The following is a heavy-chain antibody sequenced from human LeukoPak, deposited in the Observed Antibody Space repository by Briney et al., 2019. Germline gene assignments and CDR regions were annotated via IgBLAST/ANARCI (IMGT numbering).Heavy chain of an antibody. CDR1: GGTFTSYA. CDR2: IIPIFGTA. Sequence: SVKVSCKASGGTFTSYAISWVRQAPGKGLEWMGGIIPIFGTANYAQKFQGRVTITTDESTSTAYMELSSLRSEDTAVYYCARAHQWELRIGYYYMDVWGRGTTVTVSS. D-gene: IGHD1-26*01. CDR3: ARAHQWELRIGYYYMDV. V-gene: IGHV1-69*05. J-gene: IGHJ6*03.